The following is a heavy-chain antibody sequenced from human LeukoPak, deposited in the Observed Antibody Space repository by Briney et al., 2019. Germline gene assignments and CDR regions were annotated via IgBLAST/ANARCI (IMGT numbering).Heavy chain of an antibody. J-gene: IGHJ5*02. CDR1: GGSFSGYN. CDR3: ARAMVDGWFDP. V-gene: IGHV4-34*01. CDR2: INHSGST. D-gene: IGHD2-8*01. Sequence: SETLSLTCAVYGGSFSGYNWSWIRQPPGKGLEWIGEINHSGSTNYNPSLKSRVTISVDTSKNQFSLKLSSVTAADTAVYYCARAMVDGWFDPWGQGTLVTVSS.